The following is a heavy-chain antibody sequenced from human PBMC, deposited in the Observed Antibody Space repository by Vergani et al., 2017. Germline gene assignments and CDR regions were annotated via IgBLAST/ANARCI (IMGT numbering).Heavy chain of an antibody. CDR1: GDSISSSSYY. V-gene: IGHV4-39*01. J-gene: IGHJ4*02. Sequence: QLQLQESGPGLVKPSETLSLTCTVSGDSISSSSYYWGWIRQPPGKGLEWIGSIYYSGNTYYNPSLKSRVTISVDTSKNHFSLKLNSVTAADTAVYYCARHGGSGNFYHLFDSWGQGTLVTVSS. CDR2: IYYSGNT. D-gene: IGHD3-10*01. CDR3: ARHGGSGNFYHLFDS.